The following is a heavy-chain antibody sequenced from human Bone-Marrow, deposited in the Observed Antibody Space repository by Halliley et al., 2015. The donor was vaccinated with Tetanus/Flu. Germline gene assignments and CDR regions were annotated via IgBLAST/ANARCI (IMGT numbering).Heavy chain of an antibody. V-gene: IGHV3-30*02. J-gene: IGHJ4*02. CDR3: ATDGPHYDIDY. Sequence: EWVAFIEGGGNIADYAGSVRGRFPISRDNSKSTVSLQMNSLRVDDTAVYYCATDGPHYDIDYWGQGTRVTVSS. CDR2: IEGGGNIA. D-gene: IGHD4-17*01.